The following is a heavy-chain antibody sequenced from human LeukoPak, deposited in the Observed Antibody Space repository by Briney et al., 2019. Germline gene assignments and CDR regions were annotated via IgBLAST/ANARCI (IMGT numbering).Heavy chain of an antibody. J-gene: IGHJ6*03. Sequence: SETLSLTCTVSGGSISSSSYYWGWIRQPPGKGLEWIGSIHYSGNTYYSPSLKSRVTVSVDTSKNQFSLKLSSVTAADTAVYYCARLNDYYYYMDVWGKGTTVTVSS. CDR1: GGSISSSSYY. CDR3: ARLNDYYYYMDV. CDR2: IHYSGNT. V-gene: IGHV4-39*01.